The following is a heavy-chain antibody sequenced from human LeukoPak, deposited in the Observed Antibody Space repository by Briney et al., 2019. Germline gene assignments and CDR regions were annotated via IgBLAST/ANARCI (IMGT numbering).Heavy chain of an antibody. CDR3: ARVPVNWNHRDAFDI. J-gene: IGHJ3*02. D-gene: IGHD1-1*01. Sequence: SETLSLTCTVSGYSISSGCHWGWIRQPPGKGLEWIGSIYHSGSPYYNPSLKSRVTISVDTSKNQFSLKLSSVTAADTAVYYCARVPVNWNHRDAFDIWGQGTMDTVSS. V-gene: IGHV4-38-2*02. CDR2: IYHSGSP. CDR1: GYSISSGCH.